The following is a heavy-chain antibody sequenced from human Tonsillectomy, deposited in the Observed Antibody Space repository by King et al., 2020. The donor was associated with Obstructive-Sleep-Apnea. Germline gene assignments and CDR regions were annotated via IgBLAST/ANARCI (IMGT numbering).Heavy chain of an antibody. D-gene: IGHD5-18*01. CDR3: ARDRAIQLWLSHILDY. V-gene: IGHV1-18*01. CDR1: VYTFTSYG. CDR2: ISAYNCNT. J-gene: IGHJ4*02. Sequence: QLVQSGAEVKKPGASVKVSCKASVYTFTSYGISWVRQPPGQGLEWMGWISAYNCNTNYAQKLQGRVTMTTDTSTSTAYMELRSLRSDDTAVYYCARDRAIQLWLSHILDYWGQGTLVTVAS.